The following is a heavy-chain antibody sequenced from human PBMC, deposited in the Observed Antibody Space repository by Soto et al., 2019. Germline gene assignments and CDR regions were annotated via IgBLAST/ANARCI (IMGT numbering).Heavy chain of an antibody. CDR1: GDTLSGHW. CDR3: KGRFYYSY. Sequence: EVQLVESGGGLAQPGGSLRLSCLTSGDTLSGHWMHWVRQSPGKGLVWVAGLNSDGTTTIYADSVKGRVTISRDNGKNTVYLQMDSLRVEDTAVYYCKGRFYYSYWGKGSLVTVSS. CDR2: LNSDGTTT. D-gene: IGHD3-10*01. V-gene: IGHV3-74*01. J-gene: IGHJ4*02.